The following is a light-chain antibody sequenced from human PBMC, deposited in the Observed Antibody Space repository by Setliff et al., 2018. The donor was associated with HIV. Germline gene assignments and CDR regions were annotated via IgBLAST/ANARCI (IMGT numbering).Light chain of an antibody. V-gene: IGKV4-1*01. CDR3: QQFYSAPPT. CDR2: WAS. CDR1: QSLFYTSNNRNY. Sequence: DIVLTQSPDSLAVSRGERATINCKSNQSLFYTSNNRNYLAWYQHKSGQPPRLLIYWASTRQPGVPDRFSASGSGADFSLTINSLQTEDAAVYYCQQFYSAPPTFGQGTKV. J-gene: IGKJ1*01.